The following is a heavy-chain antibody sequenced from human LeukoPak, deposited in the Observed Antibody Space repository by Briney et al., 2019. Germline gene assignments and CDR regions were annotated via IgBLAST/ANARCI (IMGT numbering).Heavy chain of an antibody. CDR2: INSDGSST. CDR1: GFGFSNSW. Sequence: GGSLRLSCAASGFGFSNSWMHWVRQAPGKGLVWVSRINSDGSSTSYADSVKGRFTISRDNAKNTLYLQMNSLRAEDTAVYYCARSRIAAAGGFDPWGQGTLVTVSS. V-gene: IGHV3-74*01. CDR3: ARSRIAAAGGFDP. J-gene: IGHJ5*02. D-gene: IGHD6-13*01.